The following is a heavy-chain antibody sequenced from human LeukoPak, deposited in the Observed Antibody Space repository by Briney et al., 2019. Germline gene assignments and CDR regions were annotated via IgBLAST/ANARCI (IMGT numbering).Heavy chain of an antibody. CDR2: IGGSGGST. Sequence: PGGSLRLSCAASGFTFSSYAMSWVRQAPGKGLEWVSAIGGSGGSTYYADSVKGRFTISRDNSKNTLYLQMNSLRAEDTAVYYCAKAGSSGWPYYYYYGMDVWGQGTTVTVSS. J-gene: IGHJ6*02. CDR3: AKAGSSGWPYYYYYGMDV. D-gene: IGHD6-19*01. V-gene: IGHV3-23*01. CDR1: GFTFSSYA.